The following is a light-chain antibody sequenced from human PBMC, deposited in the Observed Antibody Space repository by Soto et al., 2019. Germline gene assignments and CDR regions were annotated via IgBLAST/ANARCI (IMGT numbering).Light chain of an antibody. V-gene: IGKV3-20*01. J-gene: IGKJ1*01. CDR2: GAS. CDR3: QQYGSSGT. Sequence: EIVLTQSPATLFLSQGQRATLSCRASQSVSNNYLAWYQQKPGQAPRLLIYGASNRATGIPARFSGSGSGTDFTLTISRLEPEDFAVYYCQQYGSSGTFGQGTKVDIK. CDR1: QSVSNNY.